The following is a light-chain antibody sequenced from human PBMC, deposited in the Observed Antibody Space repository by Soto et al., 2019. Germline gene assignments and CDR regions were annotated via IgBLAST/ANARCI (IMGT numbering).Light chain of an antibody. CDR3: QQDYDYPWT. Sequence: IQLTQSPSFLSASVGDGVTITCRASLGIRSDLVWYQQKPGKAPKVLIYAASTLQGGVPSRFSGSGSGTDFTLTISSLQPEDFAIYYCQQDYDYPWTFGQGTKVDI. CDR2: AAS. J-gene: IGKJ1*01. V-gene: IGKV1-6*01. CDR1: LGIRSD.